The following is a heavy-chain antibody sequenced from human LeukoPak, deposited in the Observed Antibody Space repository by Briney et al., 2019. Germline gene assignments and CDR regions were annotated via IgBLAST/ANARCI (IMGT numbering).Heavy chain of an antibody. Sequence: GGSLRLSCAASGFTFSSYGMHWVRQAPGKGLEWVAVIWYDGSNKYYADSVKGRFTISRDNSKNTLYLQMNSLRAEDTAVYYCARESRAMVRGVIISDDAFDIWGQGTMVTVSS. CDR2: IWYDGSNK. CDR3: ARESRAMVRGVIISDDAFDI. D-gene: IGHD3-10*01. V-gene: IGHV3-33*01. J-gene: IGHJ3*02. CDR1: GFTFSSYG.